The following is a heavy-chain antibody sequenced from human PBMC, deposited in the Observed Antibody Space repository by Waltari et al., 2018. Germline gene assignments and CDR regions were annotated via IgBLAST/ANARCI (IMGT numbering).Heavy chain of an antibody. J-gene: IGHJ3*02. CDR1: GAPLSSSSYS. D-gene: IGHD6-6*01. CDR2: IYFSGSN. CDR3: AWGLIAAFSFDI. V-gene: IGHV4-39*07. Sequence: QLQLQESGPGLVKPSEPLSLPCTVSGAPLSSSSYSWGWIRQPPGKGLEWIGSIYFSGSNYHNRSLKGRVTISVETSKNQFSLKLSAVTAADTAGYYCAWGLIAAFSFDIWGQGTMVTVSS.